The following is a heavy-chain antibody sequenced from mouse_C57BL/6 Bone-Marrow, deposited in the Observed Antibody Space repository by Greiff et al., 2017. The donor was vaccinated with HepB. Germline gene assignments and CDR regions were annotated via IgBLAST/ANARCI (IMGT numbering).Heavy chain of an antibody. CDR3: ARDYWFAY. Sequence: EVMLVDSEGGLVQPGRSMKLSCTASGFTFSDYYMAWVRQVPEKGLEWVANINYDGSSTYYLDSLKSRFIISRDNAKNILYLQMSSLKSEDTATYYCARDYWFAYWGQGTLVTVSA. V-gene: IGHV5-16*01. J-gene: IGHJ3*01. CDR2: INYDGSST. CDR1: GFTFSDYY.